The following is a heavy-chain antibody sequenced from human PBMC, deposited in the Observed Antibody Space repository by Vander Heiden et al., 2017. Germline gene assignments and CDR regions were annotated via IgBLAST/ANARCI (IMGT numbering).Heavy chain of an antibody. Sequence: QEQLVQSGTEVKKLGASVQVSCKASGYTFSNYEINWVRQAAGQGLEWVGWMDPKTGNTGYAQKFQGRVTMTWNTSITTVYMELRSLRSEDTAVYYCARYCSSNSCYKFDSWGQGTLVSVSS. CDR3: ARYCSSNSCYKFDS. D-gene: IGHD2-2*01. CDR2: MDPKTGNT. V-gene: IGHV1-8*01. J-gene: IGHJ4*02. CDR1: GYTFSNYE.